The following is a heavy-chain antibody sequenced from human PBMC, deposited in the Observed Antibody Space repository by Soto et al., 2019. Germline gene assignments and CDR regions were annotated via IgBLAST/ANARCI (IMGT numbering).Heavy chain of an antibody. J-gene: IGHJ4*02. CDR3: ASLRSSWDYGDYSLDY. Sequence: QVQLVQSGAEVKKPGASVKVSCKASGYTFTSYGISWVRQAPGQGLEWMGWISAYNGNTNYAQKLRGRVTMTTDTSTSTAYMELRSLRSDDTAVYYCASLRSSWDYGDYSLDYWGQGTLVTVSS. CDR1: GYTFTSYG. D-gene: IGHD4-17*01. V-gene: IGHV1-18*01. CDR2: ISAYNGNT.